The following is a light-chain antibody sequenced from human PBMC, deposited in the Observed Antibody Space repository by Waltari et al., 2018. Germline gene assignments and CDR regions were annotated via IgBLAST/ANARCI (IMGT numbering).Light chain of an antibody. J-gene: IGKJ4*01. V-gene: IGKV3-20*01. Sequence: IVLTQSPDTLSLSPGERATLSCRASQSVSSISLAWYQQKPGQAPRLLIYGTSSRATGFPDRFSGSGSGTDFTLTISRLEPEDFVVYHCQQYDGSAVTFGGGTKVEIK. CDR1: QSVSSIS. CDR2: GTS. CDR3: QQYDGSAVT.